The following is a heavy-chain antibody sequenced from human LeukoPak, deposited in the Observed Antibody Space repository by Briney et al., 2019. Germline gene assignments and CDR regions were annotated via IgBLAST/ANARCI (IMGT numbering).Heavy chain of an antibody. V-gene: IGHV3-53*01. D-gene: IGHD3-3*01. CDR3: ARESGYFFDY. CDR2: IYSGGST. J-gene: IGHJ4*02. Sequence: GGSLRLSCAASKFAFSSYAMSWVRQAPGKGLEWVSVIYSGGSTYYADSVKGRFTISRDNSKNTLYLQMNSLRAEDTAVYYCARESGYFFDYWGQGTLVTVSS. CDR1: KFAFSSYA.